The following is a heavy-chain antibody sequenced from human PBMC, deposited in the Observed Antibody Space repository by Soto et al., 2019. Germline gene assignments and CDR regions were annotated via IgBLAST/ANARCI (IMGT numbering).Heavy chain of an antibody. J-gene: IGHJ6*02. V-gene: IGHV3-30-3*01. CDR1: GFTFSVSA. D-gene: IGHD2-2*01. Sequence: QVQVVESGGGVVQPGTSLRLSCAASGFTFSVSAIHWVRQAPGKGLEWVAVISSDGSHQYYADSVRGRFTISRDNPKNTLYLQMNSLRAEDTAVYYCARPYCRSTRCYLYYYGMDVWGLGTTVTVSS. CDR2: ISSDGSHQ. CDR3: ARPYCRSTRCYLYYYGMDV.